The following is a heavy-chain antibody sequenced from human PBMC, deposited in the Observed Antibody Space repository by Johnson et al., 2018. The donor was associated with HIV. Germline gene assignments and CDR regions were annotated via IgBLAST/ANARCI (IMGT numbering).Heavy chain of an antibody. D-gene: IGHD6-19*01. CDR1: GFTFSSYA. Sequence: EVQLVESGGDLVQPGQSLRLSCAASGFTFSSYAMSWVRQAPGKGLEWVSGISWHSGSIDYADSVKARFTISRDNAKNSLYLQMNSLRAEDMALYFCAKEGGRGGWYSYAFDIWGRGTMVTVSS. CDR3: AKEGGRGGWYSYAFDI. V-gene: IGHV3-9*03. CDR2: ISWHSGSI. J-gene: IGHJ3*02.